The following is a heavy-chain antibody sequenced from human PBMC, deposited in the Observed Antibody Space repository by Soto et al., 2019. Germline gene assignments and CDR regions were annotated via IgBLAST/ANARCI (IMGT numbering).Heavy chain of an antibody. Sequence: ASVKVSCKALGYTSSSYGINCVRQAPGQGLEWMGWISVFNGDTKYAQKFQGRAAITKDPGTSTDHMELRSLRSDDAAVYFCATKDDHKDDQPYYYGMDVWGQGTTVTVSS. D-gene: IGHD3-16*01. J-gene: IGHJ6*02. V-gene: IGHV1-18*01. CDR1: GYTSSSYG. CDR2: ISVFNGDT. CDR3: ATKDDHKDDQPYYYGMDV.